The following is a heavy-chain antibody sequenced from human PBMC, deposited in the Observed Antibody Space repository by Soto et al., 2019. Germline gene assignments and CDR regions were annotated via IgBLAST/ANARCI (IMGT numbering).Heavy chain of an antibody. D-gene: IGHD2-2*01. Sequence: ASVKVSCKASGGTFSSYTISWVRQAPGQGLEWMGRIIPILGIANYAQKFQGRVTITADKSTRTAYMELSCLRSEDTAVYYCAMGYCRSTSCYEYMDVWGKGTTVTVSS. CDR3: AMGYCRSTSCYEYMDV. V-gene: IGHV1-69*02. CDR2: IIPILGIA. CDR1: GGTFSSYT. J-gene: IGHJ6*03.